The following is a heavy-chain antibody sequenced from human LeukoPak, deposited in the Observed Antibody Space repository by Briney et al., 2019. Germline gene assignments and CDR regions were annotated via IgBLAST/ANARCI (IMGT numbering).Heavy chain of an antibody. D-gene: IGHD6-13*01. J-gene: IGHJ4*02. CDR3: ARTAPRTQQLAGFVDY. CDR2: ISSSGSTI. V-gene: IGHV3-11*01. CDR1: GFTFSDYY. Sequence: PGGSLRLSCAASGFTFSDYYMSWIRQAPGKGLEWVSYISSSGSTIYYADSVKGRFTISRDNAKNSLYLQMNSLRAEDTAVYYCARTAPRTQQLAGFVDYWGQGTLVTVSS.